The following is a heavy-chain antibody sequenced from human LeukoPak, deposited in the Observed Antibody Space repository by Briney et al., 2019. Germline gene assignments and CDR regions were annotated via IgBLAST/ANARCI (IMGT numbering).Heavy chain of an antibody. Sequence: ASVKVSCKASGYTFTGHYIHWVRQAPGQGLEWMGWIHPNAGGTKYAQKFQGRVTMTRDTSSSTAYMELSSLRSADTAVYYCASEYKYDSSGANAFDIWGQGTMVTVSS. CDR3: ASEYKYDSSGANAFDI. D-gene: IGHD3-22*01. V-gene: IGHV1-2*02. CDR1: GYTFTGHY. J-gene: IGHJ3*02. CDR2: IHPNAGGT.